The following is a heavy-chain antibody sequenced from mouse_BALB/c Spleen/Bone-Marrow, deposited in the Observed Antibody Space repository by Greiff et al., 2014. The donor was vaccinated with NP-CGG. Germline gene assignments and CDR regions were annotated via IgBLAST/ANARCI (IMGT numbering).Heavy chain of an antibody. CDR1: GYTFTSYW. J-gene: IGHJ1*01. V-gene: IGHV1S132*01. D-gene: IGHD1-1*01. CDR2: IFPGTGTT. Sequence: VQLQESGAELVKPGASVKLSCKTSGYTFTSYWIQWVKQRPGQGLGWIGEIFPGTGTTYYNEKFKGKATLTIDKSSSTAYMQLSSVTAEDSGVCFYAWGGSRVRGYFDVWGAGTTVTVSS. CDR3: AWGGSRVRGYFDV.